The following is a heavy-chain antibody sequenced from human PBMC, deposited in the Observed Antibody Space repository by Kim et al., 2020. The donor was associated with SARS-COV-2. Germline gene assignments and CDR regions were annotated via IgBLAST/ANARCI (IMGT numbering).Heavy chain of an antibody. V-gene: IGHV3-7*03. Sequence: GGSLRLSCAASGFTFSSYWMSWVRQAPGKGLEWVANIKQDGSEKYYVDSVKGRFTISRDNAKNSLYLQMNSLRAEDTAVYYCAREVNSSSWWEDYYYGMDVWGQGTTVTVSS. J-gene: IGHJ6*02. CDR1: GFTFSSYW. CDR3: AREVNSSSWWEDYYYGMDV. CDR2: IKQDGSEK. D-gene: IGHD6-13*01.